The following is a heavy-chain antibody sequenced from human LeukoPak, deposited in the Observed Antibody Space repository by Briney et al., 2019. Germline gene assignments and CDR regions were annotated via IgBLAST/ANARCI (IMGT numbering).Heavy chain of an antibody. Sequence: SQTLSLTCTVSGGSISSGGYYWSWIRQHPGKGLEWIGYIYYSGSTYYNPSLKSRVTISRDTSKNQFSLNLNSVTAADTAVYYCARQSVSSSGWAPEYFQHWGQGTLVTVSS. J-gene: IGHJ1*01. D-gene: IGHD6-19*01. V-gene: IGHV4-31*03. CDR1: GGSISSGGYY. CDR3: ARQSVSSSGWAPEYFQH. CDR2: IYYSGST.